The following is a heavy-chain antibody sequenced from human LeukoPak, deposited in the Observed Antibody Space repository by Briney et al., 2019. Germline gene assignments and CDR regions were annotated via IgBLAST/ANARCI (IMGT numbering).Heavy chain of an antibody. J-gene: IGHJ3*02. Sequence: SETLSLTCAVYGGSFSGYYWSWIRQPPGKGLEWIGEITHSGSTNYNPSLKSRVTISVDTSKNQFSLKLSSVTAADTAVYYCARGFTYFDDAFDIWGQGTMVTVSS. CDR3: ARGFTYFDDAFDI. CDR1: GGSFSGYY. V-gene: IGHV4-34*01. CDR2: ITHSGST. D-gene: IGHD3-3*01.